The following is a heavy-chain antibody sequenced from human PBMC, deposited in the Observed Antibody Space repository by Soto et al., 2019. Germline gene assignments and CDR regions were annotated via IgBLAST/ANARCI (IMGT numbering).Heavy chain of an antibody. CDR2: MHNSGRT. Sequence: SETLSLTCSFSGDSVTRHYLTWIRQSPGKGLEWIGNMHNSGRTYYNPSLKSRVTISVDTSKNRFSLKLSSVTAADTATYYCASPITMVRGVRYFDYWGQGTLVTVSS. V-gene: IGHV4-4*08. CDR1: GDSVTRHY. D-gene: IGHD3-10*01. CDR3: ASPITMVRGVRYFDY. J-gene: IGHJ4*02.